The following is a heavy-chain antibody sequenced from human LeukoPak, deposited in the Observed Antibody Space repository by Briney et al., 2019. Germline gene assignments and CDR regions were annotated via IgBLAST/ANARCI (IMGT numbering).Heavy chain of an antibody. CDR2: IYYSGST. CDR3: ATYGGNSGPLFDY. D-gene: IGHD4-23*01. CDR1: GGSISSYY. Sequence: SKTLSLTCTVSGGSISSYYWSWIRQPPGKGLEWVGYIYYSGSTNYNPSLKSRVTISVDTSKNQLSLKLSSVTAADTAVYYCATYGGNSGPLFDYWGQGTLVTVSS. J-gene: IGHJ4*02. V-gene: IGHV4-59*01.